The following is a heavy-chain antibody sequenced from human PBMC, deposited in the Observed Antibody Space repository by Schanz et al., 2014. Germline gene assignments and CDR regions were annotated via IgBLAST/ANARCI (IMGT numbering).Heavy chain of an antibody. CDR1: GLNFDYYG. Sequence: VQLLESGGGLVQPGGSLRLSCATSGLNFDYYGMNWVRQAPGKGLEWVANIGYDGSEKYYVDSVKGRFTISRDNSKDTLYLQMSGLTPEDTAVYYCARGPIPIQGVPMDFWGQGTLXTVSS. J-gene: IGHJ4*02. CDR3: ARGPIPIQGVPMDF. CDR2: IGYDGSEK. D-gene: IGHD3-10*01. V-gene: IGHV3-33*01.